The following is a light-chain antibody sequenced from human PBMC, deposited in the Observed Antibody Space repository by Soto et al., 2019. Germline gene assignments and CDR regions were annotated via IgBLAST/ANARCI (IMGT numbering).Light chain of an antibody. CDR2: DAS. J-gene: IGKJ5*01. V-gene: IGKV3-20*01. CDR1: QGIGDT. Sequence: EVVMTQSPATLSVSPGEGVTLSCRASQGIGDTLAWYQHKPGQAPRLLIYDASNRATGTPDRFSGSGSGTDFTLTISRLEPEDFAVYYCQQYGSPPITFGQGTRLEIK. CDR3: QQYGSPPIT.